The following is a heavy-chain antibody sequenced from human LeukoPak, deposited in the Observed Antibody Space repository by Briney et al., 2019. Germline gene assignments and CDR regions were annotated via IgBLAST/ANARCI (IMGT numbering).Heavy chain of an antibody. V-gene: IGHV4-34*01. D-gene: IGHD3-22*01. CDR2: INHSGST. CDR1: GGSFSGYY. J-gene: IGHJ5*02. CDR3: ARDSPYYYDSSGYYGVWSLEKPAFWFDP. Sequence: PSETLSLTCAVYGGSFSGYYWSWIRQPPGKGLEWIGEINHSGSTNYNPSLKSRVTISVDTSKNQFSLKLSSVTAADTAVYYCARDSPYYYDSSGYYGVWSLEKPAFWFDPWGRGTLVTVSS.